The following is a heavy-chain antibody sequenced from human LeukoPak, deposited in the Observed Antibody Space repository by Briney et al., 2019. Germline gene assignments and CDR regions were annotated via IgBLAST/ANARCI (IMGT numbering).Heavy chain of an antibody. CDR1: GGSISSYY. CDR2: IYYSGST. Sequence: SETLSLTCTVSGGSISSYYWSWIRQPPGKGLEWIGYIYYSGSTNYNPSLKSRVTISVDTSKNQFSLKLSSVTAADTAVYYCARGVRSLDAFDIWGQGTMVTVSS. V-gene: IGHV4-59*01. J-gene: IGHJ3*02. CDR3: ARGVRSLDAFDI.